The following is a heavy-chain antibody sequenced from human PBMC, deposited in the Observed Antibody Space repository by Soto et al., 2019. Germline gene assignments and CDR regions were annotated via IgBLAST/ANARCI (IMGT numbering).Heavy chain of an antibody. Sequence: GASVKVSCKASGGTFSSYTISWVRQAPGQGLEWMGRIIPILGIANYAQKFQGRVTITADKSTSTAYMELSSLRSEDTAVYYCASPSGSNSYYYYMDVWGKGTTVTVSS. J-gene: IGHJ6*03. V-gene: IGHV1-69*02. D-gene: IGHD3-3*01. CDR3: ASPSGSNSYYYYMDV. CDR1: GGTFSSYT. CDR2: IIPILGIA.